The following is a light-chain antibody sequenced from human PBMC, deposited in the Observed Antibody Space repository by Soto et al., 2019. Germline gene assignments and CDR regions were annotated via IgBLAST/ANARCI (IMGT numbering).Light chain of an antibody. CDR3: QQRNSWPLT. V-gene: IGKV3D-20*02. CDR1: RSLSSDY. Sequence: IVLMQSPDTLSLSPGERATLSCRASRSLSSDYLAWYQQKPGQAPRLLFYHASRRATGTPDRFSVSGSGTDFTLTISSLEPEDFAFYYCQQRNSWPLTFGGGTKVDIK. CDR2: HAS. J-gene: IGKJ4*01.